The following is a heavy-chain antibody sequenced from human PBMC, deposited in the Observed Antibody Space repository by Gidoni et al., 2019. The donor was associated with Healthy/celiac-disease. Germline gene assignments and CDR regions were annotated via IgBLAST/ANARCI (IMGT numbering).Heavy chain of an antibody. CDR2: IWYEGSNK. V-gene: IGHV3-33*01. CDR1: GFTFRSHG. Sequence: QVQLVESGGGGVHPGRSLSLSCAASGFTFRSHGMHGVSQAPGKGLVWMEVIWYEGSNKYYADSVKGRFTISRDNSKNTLYLKMNSLRAEDTAVYYCARARGGTGFDYWGQGTLVTVSS. D-gene: IGHD1-1*01. CDR3: ARARGGTGFDY. J-gene: IGHJ4*02.